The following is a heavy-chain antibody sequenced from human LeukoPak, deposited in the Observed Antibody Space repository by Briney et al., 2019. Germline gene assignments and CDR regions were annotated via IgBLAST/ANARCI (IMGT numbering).Heavy chain of an antibody. CDR2: ITYDGNNK. J-gene: IGHJ4*02. V-gene: IGHV3-30-3*01. Sequence: GRSLRLSCAASGFTFSSYTLHWARQAPGKGLEWVAVITYDGNNKYYADSVKGRFTISRDNFKNTLYLEMNSLKTEDTAVYYCARDHVPKLSHYYFDYWGQGTLVTVSS. D-gene: IGHD1-7*01. CDR3: ARDHVPKLSHYYFDY. CDR1: GFTFSSYT.